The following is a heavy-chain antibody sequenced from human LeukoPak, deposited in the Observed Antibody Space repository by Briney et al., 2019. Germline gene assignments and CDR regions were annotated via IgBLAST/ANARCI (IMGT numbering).Heavy chain of an antibody. CDR2: ISSSGSTI. CDR1: GFTFSSYE. J-gene: IGHJ4*02. D-gene: IGHD3-22*01. V-gene: IGHV3-48*03. CDR3: ARDLQKLYNCYDRPNPVDY. Sequence: QPGGSLRLSCAASGFTFSSYEMNWVRQAPGKGLEWVSYISSSGSTIYYADSVKGRFTISRDNAKNSLYLQMNSLRAEDTAVYYCARDLQKLYNCYDRPNPVDYWGQGTLVTVSS.